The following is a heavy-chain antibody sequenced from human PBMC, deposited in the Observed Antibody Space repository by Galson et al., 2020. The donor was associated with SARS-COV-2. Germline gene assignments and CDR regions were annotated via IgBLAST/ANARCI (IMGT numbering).Heavy chain of an antibody. J-gene: IGHJ6*02. D-gene: IGHD1-26*01. CDR1: GFTFSSYA. CDR3: ARALGGNYYYGLDV. Sequence: GGSLRLSCAASGFTFSSYAMHWVRQAPGKGLEWVGVISYDVINKYYADSVKGRFTISRDNSKHTLYLQMNSLRAEDTAIYYCARALGGNYYYGLDVWGQGTTVTVSS. V-gene: IGHV3-30*04. CDR2: ISYDVINK.